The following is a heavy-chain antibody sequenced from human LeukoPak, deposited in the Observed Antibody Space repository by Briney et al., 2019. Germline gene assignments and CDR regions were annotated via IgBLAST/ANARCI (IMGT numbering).Heavy chain of an antibody. D-gene: IGHD2-21*02. CDR3: ARGGGDSRWRYYIDY. CDR1: GGSVSSYY. Sequence: SETLSLTCTVSGGSVSSYYWSWIRQAPGNGLEWIGDVYYSGSTNYNPSLKSRVTISVDASKNQFSLKLSSVTAADTAVYYCARGGGDSRWRYYIDYWGQGTLVTVSS. V-gene: IGHV4-59*02. CDR2: VYYSGST. J-gene: IGHJ4*02.